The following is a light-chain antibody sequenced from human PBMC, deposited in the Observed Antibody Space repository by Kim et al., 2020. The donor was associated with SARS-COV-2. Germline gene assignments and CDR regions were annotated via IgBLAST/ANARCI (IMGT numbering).Light chain of an antibody. V-gene: IGKV3-15*01. CDR2: GAS. J-gene: IGKJ4*01. CDR1: QSISSN. Sequence: EIVMTQSPATLSVSPGERATLSCRASQSISSNLAWYQHKPGQAPRLLIYGASTRATGIPATFSGSGSGTEFTLTISILQSEDFAIYYCQHYNNLPLTFGGGTKLEI. CDR3: QHYNNLPLT.